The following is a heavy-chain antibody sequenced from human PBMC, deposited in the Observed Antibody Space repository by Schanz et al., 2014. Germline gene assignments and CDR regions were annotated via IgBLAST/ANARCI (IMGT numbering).Heavy chain of an antibody. J-gene: IGHJ6*03. CDR2: ISGTGGDDT. V-gene: IGHV3-23*01. Sequence: EVHLLESGGGLVQPGGSLRLSCAASGFSFGTYAMSWVRQAPGKGLLWVSSISGTGGDDTYYADSVKGRFTISRDNSNKTVDLQMNSLRAEDTAVYYCARVKYCTITRCYRTETEGIYYMDVWGKGTTVTVSS. CDR1: GFSFGTYA. D-gene: IGHD2-2*01. CDR3: ARVKYCTITRCYRTETEGIYYMDV.